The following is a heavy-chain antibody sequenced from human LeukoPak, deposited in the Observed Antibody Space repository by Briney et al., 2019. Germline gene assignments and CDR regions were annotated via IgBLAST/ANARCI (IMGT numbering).Heavy chain of an antibody. CDR1: VYTLTSYG. D-gene: IGHD2-8*02. V-gene: IGHV1-18*01. CDR2: ISAYNGNT. CDR3: ARSQSTGGYPPGGY. Sequence: ASVKVSCKASVYTLTSYGISWVRQAPGQGLEWMGWISAYNGNTNYVQKLQGRVTMTTDTSTSTAYMELRSLRSDDTAVYYCARSQSTGGYPPGGYWGQGTLVTVSS. J-gene: IGHJ4*02.